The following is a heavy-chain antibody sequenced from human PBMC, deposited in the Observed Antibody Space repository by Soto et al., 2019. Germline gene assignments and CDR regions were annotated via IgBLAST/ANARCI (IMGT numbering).Heavy chain of an antibody. J-gene: IGHJ5*02. D-gene: IGHD3-3*01. Sequence: PGESLKISCAASGFTFSSYAMNWVRQTPGRGLEWISFISGRGDATYYADSVMGRFTISRDNSKNTLYLQMNSLRVDDTATYYCGKDLLGLCSGYRCLNWFDPWGQGTLVTVSS. CDR1: GFTFSSYA. V-gene: IGHV3-23*01. CDR3: GKDLLGLCSGYRCLNWFDP. CDR2: ISGRGDAT.